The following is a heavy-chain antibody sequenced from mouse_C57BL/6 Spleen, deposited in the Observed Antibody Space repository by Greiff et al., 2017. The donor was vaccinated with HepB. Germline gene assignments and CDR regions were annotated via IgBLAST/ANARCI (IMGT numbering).Heavy chain of an antibody. Sequence: QVQLKESGAELVRPGTSVKVSCKASGYAFTNYLIEWVKQRPGQGLEWIGVINPGSGGTNYNEKFKGKATPTADKSSSTAYMQLSSLTSEDSAVYFCARYFYYGSSGYFDVWGTGTTVTVSS. CDR2: INPGSGGT. D-gene: IGHD1-1*01. CDR1: GYAFTNYL. V-gene: IGHV1-54*01. J-gene: IGHJ1*03. CDR3: ARYFYYGSSGYFDV.